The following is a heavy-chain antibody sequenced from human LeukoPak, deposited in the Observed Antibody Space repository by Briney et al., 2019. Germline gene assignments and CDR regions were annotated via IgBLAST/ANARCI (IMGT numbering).Heavy chain of an antibody. D-gene: IGHD5-18*01. J-gene: IGHJ4*02. V-gene: IGHV3-53*01. CDR3: ARVGGGYSPMDY. CDR2: IYSGGST. CDR1: GFTVSSNY. Sequence: GGSLRLSCAASGFTVSSNYMSWVRQAPGKGLEWVSVIYSGGSTYYAGSVKGRFTISRDNSKNTLYLQMNSLRAEDTAVYYCARVGGGYSPMDYWGQGTLVTVSS.